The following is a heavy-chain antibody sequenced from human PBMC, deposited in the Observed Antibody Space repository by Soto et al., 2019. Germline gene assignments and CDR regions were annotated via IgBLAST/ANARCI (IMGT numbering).Heavy chain of an antibody. V-gene: IGHV4-39*01. CDR2: IYYSGIT. CDR3: ALAPYSSSWGRLDY. J-gene: IGHJ4*02. CDR1: GGSISASSYY. D-gene: IGHD6-13*01. Sequence: QLHVQESGPRLVKPSETLSLTCAVSGGSISASSYYWGWIRQPPGKGLEWIGSIYYSGITYYNPSLKGRVTISIDTSKNQFSLKLNSVTAADTAVYYCALAPYSSSWGRLDYWGQGTLVTASS.